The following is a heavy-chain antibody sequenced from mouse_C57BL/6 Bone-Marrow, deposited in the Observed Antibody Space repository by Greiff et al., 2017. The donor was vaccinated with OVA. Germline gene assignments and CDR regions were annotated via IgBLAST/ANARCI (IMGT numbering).Heavy chain of an antibody. J-gene: IGHJ3*01. CDR1: GFNIKDYY. D-gene: IGHD2-4*01. CDR2: IDPEDGET. Sequence: VQLQQSGAELVKPGASVKLSCTASGFNIKDYYMYWVKQRTEQGLEWIVRIDPEDGETKYATKFKGKATITADKSSNTAYLQISSLTSEDTAVYYCARWDYDGLFAYWGQGTLVTVSA. V-gene: IGHV14-2*01. CDR3: ARWDYDGLFAY.